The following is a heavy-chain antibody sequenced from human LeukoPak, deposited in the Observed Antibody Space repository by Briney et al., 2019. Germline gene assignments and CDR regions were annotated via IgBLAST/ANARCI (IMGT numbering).Heavy chain of an antibody. CDR1: GGSFSGYY. CDR3: ARGPYSGSYVDY. J-gene: IGHJ4*02. Sequence: PSETLSLTCAVYGGSFSGYYWSWIRQPAGKGLEWIGRIYTSGSTNYNPSLKSRVTMSVDTSKNQFSLKLSSVTAADTAVYYCARGPYSGSYVDYWGQGTLVTVSS. D-gene: IGHD1-26*01. V-gene: IGHV4-59*10. CDR2: IYTSGST.